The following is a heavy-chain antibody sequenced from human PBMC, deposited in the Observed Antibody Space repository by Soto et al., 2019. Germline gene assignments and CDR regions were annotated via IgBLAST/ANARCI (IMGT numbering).Heavy chain of an antibody. J-gene: IGHJ4*02. V-gene: IGHV1-69*08. CDR2: IIPILGIA. D-gene: IGHD6-19*01. CDR1: GGTFSSYT. Sequence: QVQLVQSGAEVKKPGSSVKVSCKASGGTFSSYTISWVRQAPGQGLEWMGRIIPILGIANYAQKFQGRVTITADKSTSTAYMELSSLRSEDTAVYYWPREMVSGWPYYFDYWGQGTLVTVSS. CDR3: PREMVSGWPYYFDY.